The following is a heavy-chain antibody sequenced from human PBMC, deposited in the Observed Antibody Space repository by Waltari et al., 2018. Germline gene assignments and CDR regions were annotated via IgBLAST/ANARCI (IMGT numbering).Heavy chain of an antibody. CDR3: ARDQGGARGFMDS. CDR2: IGSDGTST. Sequence: EVQLVESGGGLVQPGGSLRLSCAASGFTFSNYWMHWVRQAPGKGLVWVSRIGSDGTSTSYAASVKGRFTISRDNAKNTLFLQMNSLRGEDTAVYYCARDQGGARGFMDSWGQGTLVTVSS. J-gene: IGHJ4*02. V-gene: IGHV3-74*01. CDR1: GFTFSNYW. D-gene: IGHD3-22*01.